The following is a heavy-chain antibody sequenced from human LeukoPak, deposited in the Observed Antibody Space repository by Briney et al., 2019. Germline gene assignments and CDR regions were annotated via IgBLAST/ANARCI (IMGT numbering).Heavy chain of an antibody. CDR1: GGSISNYY. CDR3: ARAKGYCSGDRCYGSYWYFDR. CDR2: IYDSGST. Sequence: SETLSLTCTVSGGSISNYYWSWIRQPPGMGLEWIGYIYDSGSTNYNPSLKSRVTISVGTSKNQFSLKVTSMTAADTAVYYCARAKGYCSGDRCYGSYWYFDRWGRGTLVTVSS. V-gene: IGHV4-59*12. J-gene: IGHJ2*01. D-gene: IGHD2-15*01.